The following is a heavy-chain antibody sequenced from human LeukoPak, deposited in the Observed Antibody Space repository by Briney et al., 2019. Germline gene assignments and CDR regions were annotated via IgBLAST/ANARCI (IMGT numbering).Heavy chain of an antibody. D-gene: IGHD3-10*01. CDR1: DYIFPSNS. J-gene: IGHJ4*02. V-gene: IGHV5-10-1*01. CDR2: IDPSDSSK. Sequence: GESLKISCKGADYIFPSNSNRWWRRLPGKGGGGWGRIDPSDSSKCYSPSFQGHGTISVDKSISTAYLQWSSLKASDTAIFYCARQGGGRFIGYYAIWGQGTLVTVSS. CDR3: ARQGGGRFIGYYAI.